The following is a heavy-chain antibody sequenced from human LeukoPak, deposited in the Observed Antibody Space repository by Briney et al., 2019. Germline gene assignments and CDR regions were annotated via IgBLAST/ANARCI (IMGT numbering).Heavy chain of an antibody. V-gene: IGHV4-34*01. CDR1: GESFSDYY. CDR3: ASTPPDDYSGSLSFDY. J-gene: IGHJ4*02. CDR2: INHRGRT. Sequence: PSETLSLTCAVYGESFSDYYWTWIRQPPGKGLEWIGEINHRGRTNYTPSLKGRVTISLDTSNNQFSLRLSSVTAADTAVYYCASTPPDDYSGSLSFDYWGQGTLVTVSS. D-gene: IGHD1-26*01.